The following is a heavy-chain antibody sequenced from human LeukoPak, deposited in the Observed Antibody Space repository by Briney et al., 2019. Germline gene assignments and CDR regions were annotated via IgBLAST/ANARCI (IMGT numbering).Heavy chain of an antibody. CDR3: AKDQSTSHYYFMDV. CDR1: GFTFSDYG. Sequence: GRSLRLSCAASGFTFSDYGMHWVRQAPGKGLEWVAVIWYGGSNKYYADSVKGRFTISRDNSKSTLYLHMNSPRAEDTAVYFCAKDQSTSHYYFMDVWGKGTTVTVSS. J-gene: IGHJ6*03. D-gene: IGHD2-2*01. CDR2: IWYGGSNK. V-gene: IGHV3-30*18.